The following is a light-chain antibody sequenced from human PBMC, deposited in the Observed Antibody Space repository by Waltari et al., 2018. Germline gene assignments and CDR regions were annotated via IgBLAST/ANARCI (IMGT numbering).Light chain of an antibody. CDR3: MQGTHWPPF. Sequence: DVVMTQSPLSLPVTLGQPASISCRSIQTLVYSDGNTYVIWFQQMPGQSPRSLIYKVSNRDSGVPDRFRGSGSGTDFTLKISRVEAEDVGVYYCMQGTHWPPFFGPGTKVDIK. CDR1: QTLVYSDGNTY. CDR2: KVS. V-gene: IGKV2-30*01. J-gene: IGKJ3*01.